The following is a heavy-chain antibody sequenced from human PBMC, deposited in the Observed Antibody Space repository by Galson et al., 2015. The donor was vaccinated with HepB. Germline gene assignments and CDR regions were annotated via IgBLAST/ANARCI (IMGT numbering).Heavy chain of an antibody. CDR2: IKSKTDGGTT. CDR1: GFTFSNAW. Sequence: SLRLSCAASGFTFSNAWMSWVRQAPGKGLEWVGRIKSKTDGGTTDYAAPVKGRFAISRDDSKNTLYLQMNSLKTEDTAVYYCTTGNCSGGSCSPTYYYYGMDVWGQGTTVTVSS. J-gene: IGHJ6*02. CDR3: TTGNCSGGSCSPTYYYYGMDV. V-gene: IGHV3-15*01. D-gene: IGHD2-15*01.